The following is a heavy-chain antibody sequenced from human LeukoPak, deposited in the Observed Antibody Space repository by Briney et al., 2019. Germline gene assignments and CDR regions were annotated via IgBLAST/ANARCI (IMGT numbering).Heavy chain of an antibody. CDR3: ARGLPNYYGMDV. CDR1: GFIVSVNF. J-gene: IGHJ6*02. CDR2: IYGGGDT. V-gene: IGHV3-66*01. Sequence: GGSLRLSCEASGFIVSVNFMSWVRQAPGKGLECVSLIYGGGDTYYADSERGRFTISRDNAKNTVYLQMNSLRTEDTAVYYCARGLPNYYGMDVWGQGTTVTVSS.